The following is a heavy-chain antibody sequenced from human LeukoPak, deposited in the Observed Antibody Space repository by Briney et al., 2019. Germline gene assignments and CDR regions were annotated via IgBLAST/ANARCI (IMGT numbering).Heavy chain of an antibody. CDR1: GYTFTSYY. CDR2: INPSVGST. J-gene: IGHJ4*02. V-gene: IGHV1-46*01. D-gene: IGHD2-8*01. Sequence: ASVKASCKASGYTFTSYYLHWVRQAPGQGLEWMGIINPSVGSTNYAQKFQGRVTMTRDTSTSTVYMELSSLRSEDTAVYYCARIPRILYPPRDYWGQGTLVTVSS. CDR3: ARIPRILYPPRDY.